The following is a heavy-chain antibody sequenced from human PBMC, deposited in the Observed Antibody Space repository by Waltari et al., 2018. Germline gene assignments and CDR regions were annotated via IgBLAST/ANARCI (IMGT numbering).Heavy chain of an antibody. D-gene: IGHD1-26*01. V-gene: IGHV4-38-2*01. CDR2: IYHSGST. CDR1: GYSISSGYY. J-gene: IGHJ4*02. Sequence: QVQLQESGPGLVKPSETLSLTCAVSGYSISSGYYWGWIRQPPGKGLEWIGSIYHSGSTYYNPSLKSLVTISVDTSKNQFSLKLSSVTAADTAVYYCARMRGWELPSFYFDYWGQGTLVTVSS. CDR3: ARMRGWELPSFYFDY.